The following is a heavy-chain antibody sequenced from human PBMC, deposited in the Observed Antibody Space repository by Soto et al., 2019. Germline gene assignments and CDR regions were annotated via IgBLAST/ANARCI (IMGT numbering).Heavy chain of an antibody. J-gene: IGHJ4*02. Sequence: SETLSLTCTVSGGSISSPNFYWSWIRQHPGKGLEWIGHIYYNGTTYYNPTLKSRVSISVDTSKNQFSLKLSSVTAADTAVYYCARGPSGDKVDYWGQGTLVTVSS. CDR3: ARGPSGDKVDY. CDR1: GGSISSPNFY. D-gene: IGHD7-27*01. CDR2: IYYNGTT. V-gene: IGHV4-31*03.